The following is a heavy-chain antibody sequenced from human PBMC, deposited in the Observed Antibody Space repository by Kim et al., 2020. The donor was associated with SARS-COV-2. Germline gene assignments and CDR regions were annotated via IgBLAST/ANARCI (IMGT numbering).Heavy chain of an antibody. CDR2: ISYDGSNK. J-gene: IGHJ4*02. Sequence: GGSLRLSCAASGFTFSSYGMHWVRQAPGKGLEWVAVISYDGSNKYYADSVKGRFTIPRDNSKNTLYLQMNSLRAEDTAVYYCARIRGRYYDILTGPDYWGQGTLVTVSS. V-gene: IGHV3-33*05. CDR1: GFTFSSYG. D-gene: IGHD3-9*01. CDR3: ARIRGRYYDILTGPDY.